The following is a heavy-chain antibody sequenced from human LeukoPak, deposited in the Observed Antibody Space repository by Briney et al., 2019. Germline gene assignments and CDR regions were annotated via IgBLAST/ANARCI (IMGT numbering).Heavy chain of an antibody. CDR1: GYTFTSYD. CDR2: INPSGGNT. J-gene: IGHJ3*02. V-gene: IGHV1-46*01. D-gene: IGHD2-8*01. CDR3: ARQRGGQYEDGFDI. Sequence: ASVKVSCKASGYTFTSYDINWVRQAPGQGLEWMGIINPSGGNTIYAQKFQGRVTMTRDTSTSTVYMELSSLRSEDTAVYYCARQRGGQYEDGFDIWGQGTMVTVSS.